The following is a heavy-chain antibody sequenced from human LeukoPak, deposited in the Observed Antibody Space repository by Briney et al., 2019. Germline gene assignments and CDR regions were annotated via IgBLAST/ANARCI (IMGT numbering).Heavy chain of an antibody. CDR3: TRDEDGAAD. CDR1: GYSVSSGYY. V-gene: IGHV4-38-2*02. J-gene: IGHJ4*02. Sequence: SETLSLTCVVSGYSVSSGYYWGWIRQSPGKGLEWIASVYHTGTTYYNPSLKSRASISVNMSKNHVSLRLTSVTAADTAMYYCTRDEDGAADWGQGILVTVSS. D-gene: IGHD4-17*01. CDR2: VYHTGTT.